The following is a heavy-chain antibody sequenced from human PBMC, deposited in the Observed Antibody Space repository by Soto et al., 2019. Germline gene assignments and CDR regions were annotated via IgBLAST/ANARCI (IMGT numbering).Heavy chain of an antibody. CDR2: ISYDGSNK. V-gene: IGHV3-30-3*01. CDR3: ARDPLWGTAMVLWYFDL. D-gene: IGHD5-18*01. Sequence: GGSLRLSCAASGFTLGGYAVHWVRQAPGKGLEWVAVISYDGSNKYYADSVKGRFTISRDNSKNTLYLQMNSLRAEDTAVYYCARDPLWGTAMVLWYFDLWGRGTLVTVSS. J-gene: IGHJ2*01. CDR1: GFTLGGYA.